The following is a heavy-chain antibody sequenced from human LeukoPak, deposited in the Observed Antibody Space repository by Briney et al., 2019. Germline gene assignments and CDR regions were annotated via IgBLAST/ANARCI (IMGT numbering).Heavy chain of an antibody. V-gene: IGHV3-21*01. J-gene: IGHJ3*01. D-gene: IGHD4-17*01. CDR3: ARDRNDYGDPDAFDF. CDR1: GFTFGSFA. Sequence: GGSLRLSCEASGFTFGSFAMSWVRQAPGKGLQWVSSISSVSTYQHYADSVQGRLTISRDNAKNSLFLHMSSLRVDDTAVYYCARDRNDYGDPDAFDFWGQGTMVTVSS. CDR2: ISSVSTYQ.